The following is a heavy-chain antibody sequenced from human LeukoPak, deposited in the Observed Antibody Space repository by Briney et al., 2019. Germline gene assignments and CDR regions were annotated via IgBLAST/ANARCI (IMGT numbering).Heavy chain of an antibody. Sequence: GGSLRLSCVASGFNFGNYAMRWLRQAPGKGLEWVSYLIGSGGGTFYADSVKGRFTISRDNSKNTVYLQMNSLRGEDTAIYYCAKNRGGTRNYYFDYWGRGNLVTVSS. CDR1: GFNFGNYA. J-gene: IGHJ4*02. CDR2: LIGSGGGT. D-gene: IGHD2-15*01. CDR3: AKNRGGTRNYYFDY. V-gene: IGHV3-23*01.